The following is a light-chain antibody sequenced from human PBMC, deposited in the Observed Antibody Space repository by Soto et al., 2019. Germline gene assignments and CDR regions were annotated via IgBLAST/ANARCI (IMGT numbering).Light chain of an antibody. CDR2: FGS. CDR1: QSLLHSNGYNY. CDR3: MQALQTPPWT. Sequence: DIVMTQSPLSLPVTPGEPASISCRSSQSLLHSNGYNYLDWYLQKPGQSPQLLIYFGSNWASGVPDRFSGSGSGTDFTLKISRVEAEDVGVYYCMQALQTPPWTFGQGTKVKI. V-gene: IGKV2-28*01. J-gene: IGKJ1*01.